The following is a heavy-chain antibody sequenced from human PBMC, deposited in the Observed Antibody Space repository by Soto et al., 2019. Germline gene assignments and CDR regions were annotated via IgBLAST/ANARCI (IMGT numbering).Heavy chain of an antibody. Sequence: PGGSLRLSCAASGFSFSDHYMSWIRQPPGKGLESLSYISGGGSTIYYAESVKGRFTVSRDNSKNSLYLQMNSLRADDTAMYYCVREPVAVPGYWGQGPLVTVSS. J-gene: IGHJ4*02. V-gene: IGHV3-11*01. CDR1: GFSFSDHY. CDR3: VREPVAVPGY. D-gene: IGHD6-19*01. CDR2: ISGGGSTI.